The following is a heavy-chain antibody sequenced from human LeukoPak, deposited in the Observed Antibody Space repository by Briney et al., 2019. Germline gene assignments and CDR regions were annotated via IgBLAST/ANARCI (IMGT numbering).Heavy chain of an antibody. D-gene: IGHD3-22*01. CDR2: IRYDGSNK. CDR3: ARDLSSGYPMGFDY. V-gene: IGHV3-30*02. Sequence: GGSLRLSCAASGFTFSSYGMHWVRQAPGKGLEWVAFIRYDGSNKYYADSVKGRFTISRDKSKSTLYLQMNSLRAEDTAVYYCARDLSSGYPMGFDYWGQGTLVTVSS. J-gene: IGHJ4*02. CDR1: GFTFSSYG.